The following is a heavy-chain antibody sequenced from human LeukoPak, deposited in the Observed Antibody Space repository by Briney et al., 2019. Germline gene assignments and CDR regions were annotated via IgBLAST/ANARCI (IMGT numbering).Heavy chain of an antibody. D-gene: IGHD3-22*01. CDR3: AKHDPRRVVITNWFDP. CDR1: GFSFSSYA. Sequence: GGSLRLSCAASGFSFSSYAVHWVRQPPGKGPEWVAIISNDGGSEYYADSVKGRFTISRGNSKNTLYLQMNSLRAEDTAVYYCAKHDPRRVVITNWFDPWGQGTLVTVSS. V-gene: IGHV3-30*07. J-gene: IGHJ5*02. CDR2: ISNDGGSE.